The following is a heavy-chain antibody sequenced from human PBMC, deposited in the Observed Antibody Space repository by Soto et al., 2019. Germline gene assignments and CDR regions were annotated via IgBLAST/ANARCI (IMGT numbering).Heavy chain of an antibody. V-gene: IGHV3-21*01. CDR3: AREGYFQYYFDY. Sequence: GGSLRLSCAASGFTFSSYSMNWVRQAPGKGLEWVSSISSSSSYIYYADSVKGRFTISRDNAKNSLYLQMNSLRAEDTAVYYCAREGYFQYYFDYRGQGTLVTVSS. CDR1: GFTFSSYS. CDR2: ISSSSSYI. D-gene: IGHD6-13*01. J-gene: IGHJ4*02.